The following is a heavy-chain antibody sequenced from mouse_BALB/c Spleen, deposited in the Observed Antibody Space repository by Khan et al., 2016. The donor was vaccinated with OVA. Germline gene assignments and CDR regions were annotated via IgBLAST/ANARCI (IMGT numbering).Heavy chain of an antibody. J-gene: IGHJ3*01. Sequence: QVQLKQSGAELMKPGASVKISCKATGYTFGSYWIEWVMQRPGQGLEWIGEILPGSGSSNYNEKFKAKATFTADTSSNTAYMQLSSLTSDDSAVYYCARGDYDGAYWGQGTLVTVSA. CDR3: ARGDYDGAY. D-gene: IGHD2-4*01. V-gene: IGHV1-9*01. CDR2: ILPGSGSS. CDR1: GYTFGSYW.